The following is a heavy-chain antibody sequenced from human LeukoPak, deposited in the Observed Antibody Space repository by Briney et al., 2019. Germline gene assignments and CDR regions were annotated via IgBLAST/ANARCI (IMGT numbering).Heavy chain of an antibody. CDR3: VKDRLLPHSPGDAFDI. V-gene: IGHV3-30-3*01. Sequence: TGGSLRLSCAVSGFTFSSYAMHWVRQAPGKGLEWVAVISYDGSNKYYADSVKGRFTISRDNSKNTLYLQMNSLRAEDTAVYYCVKDRLLPHSPGDAFDIWGQGAMVTVSS. CDR2: ISYDGSNK. J-gene: IGHJ3*02. D-gene: IGHD3-10*01. CDR1: GFTFSSYA.